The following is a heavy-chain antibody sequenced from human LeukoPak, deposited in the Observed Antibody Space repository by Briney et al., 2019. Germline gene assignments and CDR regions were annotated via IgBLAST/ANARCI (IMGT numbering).Heavy chain of an antibody. CDR2: INHSGST. J-gene: IGHJ4*02. CDR1: GGSFSVYY. V-gene: IGHV4-34*01. Sequence: PSETLSLTCAVYGGSFSVYYWSWIRQPPGKGLEWIGEINHSGSTNYNPSLKSRVTISVDTSKNQFSLKLSSVTAADTAVYYCARGYSSGWYYFDYWGQGTLVTVSS. D-gene: IGHD6-19*01. CDR3: ARGYSSGWYYFDY.